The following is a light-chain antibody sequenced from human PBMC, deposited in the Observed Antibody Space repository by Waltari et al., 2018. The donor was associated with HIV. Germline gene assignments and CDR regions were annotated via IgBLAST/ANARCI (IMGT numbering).Light chain of an antibody. Sequence: DIQMTQAPSSLSASVGDKVTITSPARQTVNKKLNWYQKKTGKAPKVLIYDASTLETGVPSRFSGSGSGTDFTLSISSLQPDDFASYFCQQSYSTPLTFGPGTKVDI. CDR3: QQSYSTPLT. J-gene: IGKJ3*01. CDR1: QTVNKK. CDR2: DAS. V-gene: IGKV1-39*01.